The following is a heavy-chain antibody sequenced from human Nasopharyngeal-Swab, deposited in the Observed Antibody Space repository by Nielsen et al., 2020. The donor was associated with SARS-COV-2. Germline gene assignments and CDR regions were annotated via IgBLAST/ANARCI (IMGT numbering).Heavy chain of an antibody. CDR1: GGSISSGGYY. J-gene: IGHJ5*02. CDR3: ARDRTAAPGIWFDP. D-gene: IGHD6-13*01. CDR2: IYYSGST. Sequence: SCTVSGGSISSGGYYWSWIRQHPGKGLEWIGYIYYSGSTYYNPSLKSRVTISVDTSKNQFSLKLSSVTAADTAVYYCARDRTAAPGIWFDPWGQGTLVTVSS. V-gene: IGHV4-31*02.